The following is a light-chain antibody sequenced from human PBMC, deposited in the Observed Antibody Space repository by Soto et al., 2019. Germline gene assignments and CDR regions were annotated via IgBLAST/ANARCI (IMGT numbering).Light chain of an antibody. CDR1: QSVSNNY. Sequence: DILLTQSPATLALAPRERATLSCRASQSVSNNYLAWYQQKPGQAPRLLVYDVSNRATGIPARFSGGGSGTDFTLTISNLEPEDFAVYYCQQRSDWPWTFGQGTKVDIK. CDR3: QQRSDWPWT. V-gene: IGKV3-11*01. CDR2: DVS. J-gene: IGKJ1*01.